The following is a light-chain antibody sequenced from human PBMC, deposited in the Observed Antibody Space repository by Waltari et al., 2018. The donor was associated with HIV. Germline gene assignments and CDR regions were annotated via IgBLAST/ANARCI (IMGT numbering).Light chain of an antibody. CDR3: QQSYSTRWT. Sequence: DIQMTQSPSSLSASVGARATIPCRASQSLSSYLNWYQQKPGKAPKLLIYAASSLQSGVPSRFSGSGSGTDFTLTISSLQPEDFATYYCQQSYSTRWTFGQGTKVEIK. CDR2: AAS. V-gene: IGKV1-39*01. J-gene: IGKJ1*01. CDR1: QSLSSY.